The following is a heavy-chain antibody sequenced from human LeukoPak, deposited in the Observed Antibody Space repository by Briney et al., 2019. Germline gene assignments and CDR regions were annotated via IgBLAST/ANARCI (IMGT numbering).Heavy chain of an antibody. D-gene: IGHD3-10*01. CDR2: ITGNGGTT. J-gene: IGHJ4*02. Sequence: TGGSLRLSCAASGFTFNNYAMTWVRQAPGKGLEWVSAITGNGGTTFYADSVKGRFTISRDSSKSTLYLQMNSLRGEDTAVYYCARVASGVIDYWGQGTLVTVSS. CDR1: GFTFNNYA. CDR3: ARVASGVIDY. V-gene: IGHV3-23*01.